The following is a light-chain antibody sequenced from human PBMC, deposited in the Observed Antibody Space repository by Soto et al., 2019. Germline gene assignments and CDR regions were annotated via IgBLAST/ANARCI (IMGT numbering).Light chain of an antibody. J-gene: IGLJ2*01. CDR3: SSFTRSSTVV. Sequence: QSALTQPASVSGSPGQSITISCTGTSSYVGGYNYVSWYQQHPGKAPKLMIYEVSNRPSGVSNRFSGSKSGNTASLTISGLQAEDEADYYCSSFTRSSTVVFGGGTKLTVL. CDR1: SSYVGGYNY. CDR2: EVS. V-gene: IGLV2-14*01.